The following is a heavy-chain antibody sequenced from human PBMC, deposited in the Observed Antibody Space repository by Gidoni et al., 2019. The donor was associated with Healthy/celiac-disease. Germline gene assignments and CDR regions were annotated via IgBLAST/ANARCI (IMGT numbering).Heavy chain of an antibody. CDR3: ASVRFLEWFRD. Sequence: QVQLQQWGAGTPQPSETPSLHCAVYGGSFSGYYWGWIRQPPGKGLEWIGEINHSGSTNYNPSLKSRVTISVDTSKHQFSLKLSSVTAADTAVYYCASVRFLEWFRDWGQGTLVTVSS. D-gene: IGHD3-3*01. CDR1: GGSFSGYY. V-gene: IGHV4-34*01. J-gene: IGHJ4*02. CDR2: INHSGST.